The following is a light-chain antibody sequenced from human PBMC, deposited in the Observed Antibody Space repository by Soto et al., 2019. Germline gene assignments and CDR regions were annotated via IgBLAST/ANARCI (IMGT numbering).Light chain of an antibody. J-gene: IGKJ1*01. CDR2: GAS. V-gene: IGKV1-39*01. Sequence: DIQMTQSPSSLSASVGDRVTITCRASQSISDYLNWYQQKPGKAPKLLIYGASSLQSGVPSRFSGGGSGTTFTLTINSLQVEDFATYYCQQSHSSPPSFGQGTQVEVK. CDR1: QSISDY. CDR3: QQSHSSPPS.